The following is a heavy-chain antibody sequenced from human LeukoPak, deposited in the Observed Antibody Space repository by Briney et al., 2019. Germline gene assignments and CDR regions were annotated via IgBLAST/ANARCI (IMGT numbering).Heavy chain of an antibody. CDR2: IKEDGSDK. CDR3: ARVLWFGGIYYFDY. Sequence: GGSLRLSCAASGFSFRSFWMSWVRQAPGKGLEWVDSIKEDGSDKYYVESVKGRFTISRENARNSLYLQMNSLRAEDTAVYYCARVLWFGGIYYFDYWGQGTLVTVSS. V-gene: IGHV3-7*04. CDR1: GFSFRSFW. J-gene: IGHJ4*02. D-gene: IGHD3-10*01.